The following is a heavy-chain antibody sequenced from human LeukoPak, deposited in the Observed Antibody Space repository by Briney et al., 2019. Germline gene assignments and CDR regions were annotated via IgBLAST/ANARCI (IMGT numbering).Heavy chain of an antibody. J-gene: IGHJ4*02. V-gene: IGHV1-69*06. CDR3: ARPLGSYDSSGYYCD. CDR2: IIPIFGTA. CDR1: GGTFSIYA. Sequence: GASVEVSCKTSGGTFSIYAITWVRQAPGQGLEWMGGIIPIFGTANYAQKFQGRVTITADKSTSTAYMELSSLRSEDTAVYYCARPLGSYDSSGYYCDWGQGTLVTVSS. D-gene: IGHD3-22*01.